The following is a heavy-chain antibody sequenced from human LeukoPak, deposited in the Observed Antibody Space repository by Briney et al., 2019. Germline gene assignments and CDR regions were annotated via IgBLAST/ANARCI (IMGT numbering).Heavy chain of an antibody. Sequence: ASVKVSCKASGYTFTGYYMHWVRQAPGQGLEWMGWINPNSGGTNYAQKFQGRVTMTRDTSISTAYMELSRLRSGDTAVYYCAIGYSSSLHWFDPWGQGTLVTVSS. CDR3: AIGYSSSLHWFDP. D-gene: IGHD6-13*01. V-gene: IGHV1-2*02. CDR1: GYTFTGYY. J-gene: IGHJ5*02. CDR2: INPNSGGT.